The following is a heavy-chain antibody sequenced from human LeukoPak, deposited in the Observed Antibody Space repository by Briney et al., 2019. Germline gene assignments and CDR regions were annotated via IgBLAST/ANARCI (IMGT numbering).Heavy chain of an antibody. J-gene: IGHJ4*02. CDR2: INPTNGGK. D-gene: IGHD3-9*01. V-gene: IGHV1-2*02. Sequence: ASVKVSCKTSGYTFTGYYIHWVRQAPGQGLEWMGWINPTNGGKNYAQKFQGRVTMIRDTSISTAYMELSGLRSDDTAIYYCARQTIRPFDFWGQGTLVTVSA. CDR3: ARQTIRPFDF. CDR1: GYTFTGYY.